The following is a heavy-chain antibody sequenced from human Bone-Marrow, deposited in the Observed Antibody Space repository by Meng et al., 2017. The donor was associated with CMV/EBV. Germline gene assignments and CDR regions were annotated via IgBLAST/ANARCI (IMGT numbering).Heavy chain of an antibody. CDR2: ISSSGSTI. D-gene: IGHD1-26*01. CDR1: GFTFSDYY. CDR3: ARVLQLVGDAFDI. V-gene: IGHV3-11*01. J-gene: IGHJ3*02. Sequence: GGSLRLSWVVSGFTFSDYYMSWIRQAPGKGLEWVSYISSSGSTIYYADSVKGRFTISRDNAKNSLYLQMTSLRAEDTAVYYCARVLQLVGDAFDIWGQGKMVTVAS.